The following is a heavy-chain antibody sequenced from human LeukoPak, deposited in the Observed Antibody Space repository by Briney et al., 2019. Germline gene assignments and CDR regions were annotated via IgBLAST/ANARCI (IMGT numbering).Heavy chain of an antibody. CDR2: INHSGST. CDR1: GGSFSGYY. Sequence: SETLSLTCAVYGGSFSGYYWSWIRQPPGKGLEWIGEINHSGSTNYNPSLKSRVTISVDTSKNQFSLKLSSVTAADTAVYYCARGPTVVVPAAGGWFDSWGQGTPVTVSS. J-gene: IGHJ5*01. D-gene: IGHD2-2*01. CDR3: ARGPTVVVPAAGGWFDS. V-gene: IGHV4-34*01.